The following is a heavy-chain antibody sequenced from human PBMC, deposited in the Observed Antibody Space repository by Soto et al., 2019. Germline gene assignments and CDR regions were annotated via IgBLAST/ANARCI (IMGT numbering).Heavy chain of an antibody. D-gene: IGHD4-17*01. CDR1: GFTFSSYE. J-gene: IGHJ4*02. Sequence: PGGSLRLSCTGSGFTFSSYEMNWVRQAPGKGLEWVSYISSSGSTIYYADSVKGRFTISRDNAKNSLYLQMNSLRAEDTAVYYCARVAYYGDYVGLWGQGTLVTVSS. CDR3: ARVAYYGDYVGL. CDR2: ISSSGSTI. V-gene: IGHV3-48*03.